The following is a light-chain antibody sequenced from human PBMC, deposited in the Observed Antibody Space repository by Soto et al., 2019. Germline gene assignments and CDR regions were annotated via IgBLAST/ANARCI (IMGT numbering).Light chain of an antibody. V-gene: IGLV2-23*01. J-gene: IGLJ3*02. Sequence: QSALTQPASVSGSPGQSITISCTGTSSDVGSYKFVSWYQQHPGKAPKLIIYEGSKRPSGVSNRFSDSKPGNTASLTISGLQAEDEADYYCCSYAAGLWVFGGGTKLTVL. CDR3: CSYAAGLWV. CDR1: SSDVGSYKF. CDR2: EGS.